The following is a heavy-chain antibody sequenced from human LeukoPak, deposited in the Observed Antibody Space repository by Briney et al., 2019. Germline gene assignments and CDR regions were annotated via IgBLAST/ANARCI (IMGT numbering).Heavy chain of an antibody. Sequence: SETLSLTCAVSGGSISSSNWWSWVRQPPGKGLGWIGEIYHSGSTNYNPSLKSRVTISVDKSKNQFSLKLSSVTAADTAVYYCARTYYGSGSYYSSDWGQGTLVTVSS. CDR3: ARTYYGSGSYYSSD. J-gene: IGHJ4*02. CDR1: GGSISSSNW. V-gene: IGHV4-4*02. CDR2: IYHSGST. D-gene: IGHD3-10*01.